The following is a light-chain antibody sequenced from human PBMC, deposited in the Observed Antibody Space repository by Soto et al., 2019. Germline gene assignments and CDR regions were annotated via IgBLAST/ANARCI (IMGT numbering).Light chain of an antibody. J-gene: IGKJ5*01. CDR3: QQFYDLPIS. V-gene: IGKV1-33*01. CDR2: DAS. Sequence: DIHITNSPSALSSSLGDRVTTTCQASQDISDVLNWYQQQPGKAPKVLIYDASKLQTGVPSRFSGRGSGKDFTFTISSLQPDDSGTYYCQQFYDLPISSGQGTRLEI. CDR1: QDISDV.